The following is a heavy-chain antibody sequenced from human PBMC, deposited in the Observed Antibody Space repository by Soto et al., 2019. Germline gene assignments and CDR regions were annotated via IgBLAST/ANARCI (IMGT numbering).Heavy chain of an antibody. D-gene: IGHD6-13*01. J-gene: IGHJ4*02. CDR3: ARPAGQQLGYFDY. V-gene: IGHV4-39*01. CDR1: GGSISSSSYY. CDR2: IYYSGST. Sequence: QLQLQESGPGLVKPSETLSLTCTVSGGSISSSSYYWGWIRQPPGKGLEWIGSIYYSGSTYYNPSLKSRVTTSVDTSKNQFSLKLSSVTAADTAVYYCARPAGQQLGYFDYWGQGALVTVSS.